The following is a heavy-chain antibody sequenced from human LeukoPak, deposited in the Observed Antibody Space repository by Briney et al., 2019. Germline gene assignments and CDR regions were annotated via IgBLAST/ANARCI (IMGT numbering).Heavy chain of an antibody. CDR3: AKSPEVGGSCYNS. CDR1: EFSVGSNY. J-gene: IGHJ4*02. CDR2: IYSGGST. V-gene: IGHV3-66*01. Sequence: PGGSLRLSCAASEFSVGSNYMTWVRQAPGKGLEWVSLIYSGGSTYYADSVKGRFTISRDNSKNTLYLQMNSLRAEDTAVYYCAKSPEVGGSCYNSWGQGTLVTVSS. D-gene: IGHD2-15*01.